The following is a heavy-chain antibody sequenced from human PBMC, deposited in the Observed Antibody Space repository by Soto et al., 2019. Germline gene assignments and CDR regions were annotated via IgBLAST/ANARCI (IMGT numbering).Heavy chain of an antibody. CDR3: VLSRVRSLWFDP. Sequence: SETLSLTCTVSGGSISSGDYYWSWIRQPPGKGLEWIGYIYYSGSTYYNPSLKSRVTISVDTSKNQLSLKLSSVTAADTAVYYCVLSRVRSLWFDPWGQGTLVTVSS. J-gene: IGHJ5*02. CDR2: IYYSGST. D-gene: IGHD3-10*01. CDR1: GGSISSGDYY. V-gene: IGHV4-30-4*01.